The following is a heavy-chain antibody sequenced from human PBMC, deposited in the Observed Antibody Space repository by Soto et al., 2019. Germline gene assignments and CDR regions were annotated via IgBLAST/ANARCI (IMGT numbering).Heavy chain of an antibody. CDR1: GFTFSTYA. CDR2: ISGSGGTT. D-gene: IGHD2-2*01. Sequence: GGSLRLSCAASGFTFSTYAMSWVRQAPGKGLEWVSTISGSGGTTYYADSVKGRFTISRDNSKNTLYLQMNSLRAEDTAVYYCAICSTSWAGAIDIWGQGTMVTVSS. J-gene: IGHJ3*02. CDR3: AICSTSWAGAIDI. V-gene: IGHV3-23*01.